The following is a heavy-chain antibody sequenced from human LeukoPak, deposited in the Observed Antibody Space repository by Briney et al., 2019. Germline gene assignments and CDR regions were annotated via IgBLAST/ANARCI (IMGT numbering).Heavy chain of an antibody. D-gene: IGHD5-12*01. J-gene: IGHJ3*02. Sequence: SETLSLTCTVSGGSINNYYWSWIRQPPGKGLEYIGYIYYSGSTYYNPSLKSRVTISVDTSKNQFSLKLSSVTAADTAVYYCARDSGYDSSNAFDIWGQGTMVTVSS. CDR2: IYYSGST. CDR1: GGSINNYY. CDR3: ARDSGYDSSNAFDI. V-gene: IGHV4-59*12.